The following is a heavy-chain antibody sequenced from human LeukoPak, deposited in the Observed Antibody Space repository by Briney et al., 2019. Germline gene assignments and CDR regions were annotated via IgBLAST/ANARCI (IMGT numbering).Heavy chain of an antibody. CDR2: ISFDGSNK. J-gene: IGHJ4*02. CDR3: ARVVAIAAAGPFDY. D-gene: IGHD6-13*01. CDR1: GFTFSSSG. Sequence: GGSLRLSCAASGFTFSSSGMRWVRQAPGKGLEWVAVISFDGSNKYYVDSVKGRFTISRDNSNNTLYLQMNSLRAEDTAVYYCARVVAIAAAGPFDYWGQGTLVTVSS. V-gene: IGHV3-30*03.